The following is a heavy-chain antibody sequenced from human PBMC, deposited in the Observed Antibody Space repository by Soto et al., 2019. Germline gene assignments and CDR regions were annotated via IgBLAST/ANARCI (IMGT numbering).Heavy chain of an antibody. CDR1: GVTSGRYA. D-gene: IGHD3-10*01. CDR2: ISGDGVHK. CDR3: AKAQRLGYYGSGSDY. Sequence: VESGGGVVKPGTSLRLSCVFSGVTSGRYAMHWVRQAPGKGLEWVAVISGDGVHKYYSQSARGRFTISRDNSKNTLYLQLLSLTLEDTAVYYCAKAQRLGYYGSGSDYWGQGTLVTVSS. V-gene: IGHV3-30*04. J-gene: IGHJ4*02.